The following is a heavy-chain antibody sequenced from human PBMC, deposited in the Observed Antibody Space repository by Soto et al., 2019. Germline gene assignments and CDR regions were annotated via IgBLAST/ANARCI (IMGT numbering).Heavy chain of an antibody. J-gene: IGHJ6*02. Sequence: QVPLVESGGGVVQPGRSLRLSCAASAFTFSSDRIHWVRQAPGKGLDWVAVISYDASDKYYADSVKGRFTISRDNSKNTLYLQMNSPRPEDPAVYYCVKERYGQLWLEDYGMDVWGQGTTVTVS. V-gene: IGHV3-30*18. CDR2: ISYDASDK. D-gene: IGHD5-18*01. CDR1: AFTFSSDR. CDR3: VKERYGQLWLEDYGMDV.